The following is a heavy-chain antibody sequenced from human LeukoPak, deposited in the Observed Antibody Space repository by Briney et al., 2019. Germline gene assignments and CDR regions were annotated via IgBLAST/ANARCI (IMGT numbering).Heavy chain of an antibody. V-gene: IGHV3-30*04. Sequence: GGSLRLSCAASGFTFSSYAMHWVRQAPGKGLEWVAVISYDGSNKYYADSVKGRFTISRDNSKNTLYLQMNRLRAEDTAVYYCARENYDSSGRPLDYWGQGTLVTVSS. CDR2: ISYDGSNK. J-gene: IGHJ4*02. CDR3: ARENYDSSGRPLDY. D-gene: IGHD3-22*01. CDR1: GFTFSSYA.